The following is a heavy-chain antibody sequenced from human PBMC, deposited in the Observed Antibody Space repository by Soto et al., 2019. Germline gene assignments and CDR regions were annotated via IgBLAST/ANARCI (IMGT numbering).Heavy chain of an antibody. CDR3: ARERAVGGTGFDP. D-gene: IGHD6-19*01. CDR2: ISGSGSDI. J-gene: IGHJ5*02. V-gene: IGHV3-48*01. CDR1: GFTFSTYS. Sequence: EVQLVESGGGLVQPGGSLRLSCSASGFTFSTYSMSWVRQAPGKGLEWVSQISGSGSDIYYGDSVKGRFTISRDNARNSVFLQMNSLRAEDTAVYYCARERAVGGTGFDPWGQGSLVTVSS.